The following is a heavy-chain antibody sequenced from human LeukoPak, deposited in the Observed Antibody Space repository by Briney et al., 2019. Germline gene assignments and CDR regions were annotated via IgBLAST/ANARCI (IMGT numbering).Heavy chain of an antibody. CDR3: ARDWRE. CDR2: IHSSGNT. CDR1: GGTIDDSRYY. Sequence: SETLSLTCTVSGGTIDDSRYYWGWIRQPPGKGLEWIGSIHSSGNTFYNPSLKSRVTISVDTSNNQFYLKLHSVTAADTAVYYCARDWREWGQGNLVTVSS. D-gene: IGHD3-3*01. J-gene: IGHJ4*02. V-gene: IGHV4-39*07.